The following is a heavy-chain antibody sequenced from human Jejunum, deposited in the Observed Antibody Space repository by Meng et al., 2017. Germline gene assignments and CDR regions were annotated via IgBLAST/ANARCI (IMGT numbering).Heavy chain of an antibody. D-gene: IGHD6-13*01. J-gene: IGHJ5*02. CDR1: GGSISTAGYY. Sequence: LQSPEAGPGLVKPSETLSLNCAVSGGSISTAGYYWGWIRQSPGKGLELIGSIFYSGTTYYNPSLKSRVTISIDTSKNQFSLKMNSVTAADTAVYYCARDTAGFGPWGQGTLVTVSS. CDR3: ARDTAGFGP. CDR2: IFYSGTT. V-gene: IGHV4-39*07.